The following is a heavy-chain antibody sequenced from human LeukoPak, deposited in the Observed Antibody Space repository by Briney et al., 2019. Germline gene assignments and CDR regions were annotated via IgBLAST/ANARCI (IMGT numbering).Heavy chain of an antibody. Sequence: GGSLRLSCAASGFTFSSYAMGWVRQAPGKGLEWVSAISGSGGSTYYADSVKGRFTISRDNSKNTLYLQMNSLRAEDTAVYYCAKAPYSGYDALFDYWGQGTLVTVSS. CDR1: GFTFSSYA. J-gene: IGHJ4*02. CDR3: AKAPYSGYDALFDY. D-gene: IGHD5-12*01. CDR2: ISGSGGST. V-gene: IGHV3-23*01.